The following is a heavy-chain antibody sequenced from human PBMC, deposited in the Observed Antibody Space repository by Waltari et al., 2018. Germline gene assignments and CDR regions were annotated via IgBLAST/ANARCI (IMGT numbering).Heavy chain of an antibody. J-gene: IGHJ4*02. D-gene: IGHD2-2*01. CDR1: GFTFISYT. Sequence: QGQLVESGGGVVQPGRSLRLSCVASGFTFISYTMHWVRQAPGKGLEGVAVISYDGINKHHADSVKGRFTISRDNSKNPLYLQMNSLRTEDTAVYYCARDGEMYCSSTSCYYFDHWGQGTLVTVSS. CDR3: ARDGEMYCSSTSCYYFDH. CDR2: ISYDGINK. V-gene: IGHV3-30*04.